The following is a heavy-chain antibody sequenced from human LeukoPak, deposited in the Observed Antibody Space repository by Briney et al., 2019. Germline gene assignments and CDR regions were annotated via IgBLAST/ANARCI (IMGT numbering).Heavy chain of an antibody. J-gene: IGHJ4*02. D-gene: IGHD3-22*01. CDR2: ISGSGGST. V-gene: IGHV3-23*01. CDR3: AKRGDYDSSGYYLDY. CDR1: GFTFSSYA. Sequence: GGSLRLSCAASGFTFSSYAMSWVRKAPGKALELVSAISGSGGSTYYADSVKGRFTISSDNSNNTLYLQMNSLRAEDTAVYYCAKRGDYDSSGYYLDYWGQGTLVTVSS.